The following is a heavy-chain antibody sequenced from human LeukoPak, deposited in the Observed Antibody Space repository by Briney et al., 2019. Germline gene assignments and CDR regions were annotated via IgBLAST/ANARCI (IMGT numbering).Heavy chain of an antibody. J-gene: IGHJ4*02. V-gene: IGHV3-23*01. D-gene: IGHD1-1*01. Sequence: GGTLRLSCAASGFTFSGFAMSWIRQAPGKGLEWVSSISHSGESTFYADSVRGRFTISRDNSKNTLYLQMNSLRAEDTAVYYCAKRGANWNDVMRPDYWGQGTLVTVSS. CDR3: AKRGANWNDVMRPDY. CDR2: ISHSGEST. CDR1: GFTFSGFA.